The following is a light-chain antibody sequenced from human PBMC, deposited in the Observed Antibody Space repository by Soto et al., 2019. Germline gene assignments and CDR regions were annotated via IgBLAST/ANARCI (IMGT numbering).Light chain of an antibody. J-gene: IGKJ1*01. CDR2: GAS. Sequence: EIVMTQSPSTLSVSPGERATLSCRASQRVSSNLAWYQQKPGQAPRLLIYGASTRATGIPARFSGSGSETEFTLTISSLQSEDFAVYCCQQYNNWPPWTFGQGNKVEIK. CDR3: QQYNNWPPWT. V-gene: IGKV3-15*01. CDR1: QRVSSN.